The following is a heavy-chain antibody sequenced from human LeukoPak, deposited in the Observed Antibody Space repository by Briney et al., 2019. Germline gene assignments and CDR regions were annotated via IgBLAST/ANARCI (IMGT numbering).Heavy chain of an antibody. CDR2: IYYSGST. J-gene: IGHJ5*02. CDR3: ARGVAAGTRFDP. V-gene: IGHV4-61*08. D-gene: IGHD6-13*01. Sequence: PSETLSLTCTVSGGSISNSGGFYWSWIRQPPGKGLEWIGYIYYSGSTNYNPSLKSRVTISVDTSKNQFSLKLSSVTAADTAVYYCARGVAAGTRFDPWGQGTLVTVSS. CDR1: GGSISNSGGFY.